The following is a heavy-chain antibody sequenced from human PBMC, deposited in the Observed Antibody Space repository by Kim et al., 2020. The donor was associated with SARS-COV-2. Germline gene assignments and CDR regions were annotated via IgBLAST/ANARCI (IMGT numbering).Heavy chain of an antibody. Sequence: AYSVQVRFTVSRDNAKSSLYLQMNSLRDEDTAVYYCARDMEGSGTYHHFDYWGQGTLVAVSS. V-gene: IGHV3-48*02. J-gene: IGHJ4*02. D-gene: IGHD3-10*01. CDR3: ARDMEGSGTYHHFDY.